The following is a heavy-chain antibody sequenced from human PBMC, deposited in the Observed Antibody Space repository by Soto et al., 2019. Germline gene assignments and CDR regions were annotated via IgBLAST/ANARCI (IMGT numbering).Heavy chain of an antibody. CDR1: GGTFSSYT. J-gene: IGHJ6*02. CDR3: AREILLWFGELPNYYYYGMDV. V-gene: IGHV1-69*08. Sequence: QVQLVQSGAEVKKPGSSVKVSCKASGGTFSSYTISWVRQAPGQGLEWMGRIIPILGIANYAQKFQGRVTITADKSTSTAYMELSRLRSEDTAVYYCAREILLWFGELPNYYYYGMDVWGQGTTVTVSS. CDR2: IIPILGIA. D-gene: IGHD3-10*01.